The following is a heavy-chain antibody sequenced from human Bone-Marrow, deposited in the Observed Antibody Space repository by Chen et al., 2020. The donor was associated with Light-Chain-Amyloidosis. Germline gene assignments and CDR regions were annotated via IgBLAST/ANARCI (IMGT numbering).Heavy chain of an antibody. D-gene: IGHD5-12*01. CDR3: ASRRDGYNFDF. J-gene: IGHJ4*02. CDR1: GYTFPNYW. CDR2: IYPDDSDP. Sequence: EVQLEQSGPEVKKPGESLKISCKGSGYTFPNYWIGWVRQMPGKGLEWMGVIYPDDSDPRYSPSFDGPVTISADKSITTAYLQWRVLKASDTAMYYCASRRDGYNFDFWGQGTLVTVSS. V-gene: IGHV5-51*01.